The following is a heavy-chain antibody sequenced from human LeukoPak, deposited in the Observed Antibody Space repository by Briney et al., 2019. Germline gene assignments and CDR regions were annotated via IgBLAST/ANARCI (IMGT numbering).Heavy chain of an antibody. J-gene: IGHJ4*02. CDR2: IYYSGST. Sequence: SETLSLTCTVSGDSIRNYYWSWIRQPPGKGLEGIGYIYYSGSTNYNPSLKSRVTISVDTSKNQFSLKLSSVTAADTAVYYCARATYYYDSSGYYLDYWGQGTLVTVSS. V-gene: IGHV4-59*01. D-gene: IGHD3-22*01. CDR3: ARATYYYDSSGYYLDY. CDR1: GDSIRNYY.